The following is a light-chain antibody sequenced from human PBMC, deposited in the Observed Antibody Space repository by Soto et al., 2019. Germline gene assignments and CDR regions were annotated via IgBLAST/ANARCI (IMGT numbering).Light chain of an antibody. J-gene: IGKJ1*01. Sequence: DIVMTQSPDSLAVSLGERATINCKSSQSILYSSNNKNYLAWYQQKPGQPPKLLIYWASTRESGVPDRFIGSGSGTDFTLTISSLQAEDVAVYSCHKYLDTPWTFGQGTKVEIK. CDR2: WAS. CDR1: QSILYSSNNKNY. CDR3: HKYLDTPWT. V-gene: IGKV4-1*01.